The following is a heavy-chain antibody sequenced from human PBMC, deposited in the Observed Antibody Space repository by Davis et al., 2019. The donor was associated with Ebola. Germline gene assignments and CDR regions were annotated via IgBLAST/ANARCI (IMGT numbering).Heavy chain of an antibody. J-gene: IGHJ4*02. D-gene: IGHD5-12*01. CDR1: GFTFSSYW. CDR2: IKQDGSEK. Sequence: GESLKISCAASGFTFSSYWMSWVRRAPGKGLEWVANIKQDGSEKYYVDSVKGRFTISRDNAKNSLYLQMNSLRAEDTAVYYCARDSSGYDLVFWYFDYWGQGTLVTVSS. CDR3: ARDSSGYDLVFWYFDY. V-gene: IGHV3-7*03.